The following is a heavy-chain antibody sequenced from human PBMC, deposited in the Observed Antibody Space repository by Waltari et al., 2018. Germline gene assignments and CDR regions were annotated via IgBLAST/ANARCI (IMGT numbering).Heavy chain of an antibody. D-gene: IGHD3-3*01. CDR2: ISGSGGST. V-gene: IGHV3-23*01. J-gene: IGHJ4*02. Sequence: EVQLLESGGGLVQPGGSLRLSCAASGFTFRSYAMSWVRQAPGKGLEWVSAISGSGGSTYYADSVKGRFTISRDNSKNTLYLQMNSLRAEDTAVYYCATLPGGGVVISWGQGTLVTVSS. CDR1: GFTFRSYA. CDR3: ATLPGGGVVIS.